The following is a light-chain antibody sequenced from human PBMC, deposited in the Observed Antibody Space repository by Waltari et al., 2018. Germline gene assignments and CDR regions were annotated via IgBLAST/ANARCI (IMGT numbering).Light chain of an antibody. Sequence: QSVLTQPPSVSAAPGQKVTISCSGSSPNIGNNYVSWYQQFPGTAPKLLIYESNKRPLGIPDRVFGSKAGTSATLDIHGLQTGDEADYYCGTWDSSLSVGVLGGGTKVTVL. J-gene: IGLJ2*01. CDR2: ESN. CDR3: GTWDSSLSVGV. CDR1: SPNIGNNY. V-gene: IGLV1-51*02.